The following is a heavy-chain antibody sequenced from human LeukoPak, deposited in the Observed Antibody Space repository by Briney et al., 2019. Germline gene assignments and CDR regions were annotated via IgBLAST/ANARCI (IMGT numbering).Heavy chain of an antibody. CDR2: ISGDGTAR. V-gene: IGHV3-74*01. D-gene: IGHD3-10*01. Sequence: GGSLRLSCAASGFTSSSYWMRWVRQVPGKGLVWVSRISGDGTARNYADSVKGRFTISRDDAKNTVDLRMNSLRGEDTAVYYCVRGRGSYGWFDPWGQGTLVTVSS. CDR3: VRGRGSYGWFDP. CDR1: GFTSSSYW. J-gene: IGHJ5*02.